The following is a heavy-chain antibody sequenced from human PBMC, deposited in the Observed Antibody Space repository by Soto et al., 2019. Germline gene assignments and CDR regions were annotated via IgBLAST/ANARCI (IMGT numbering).Heavy chain of an antibody. V-gene: IGHV4-30-2*01. CDR1: GGSISSGGYS. CDR2: IYHSGST. Sequence: QLQLQESGSGLVKPSQTLSITCAVSGGSISSGGYSWSWIRQPPGKGLEWIGYIYHSGSTYYNPSLKSRVTISVDRSKNQCSLKLSSVTAADTAVYDCAAGGGLPRYYWGQGTLVTVSS. J-gene: IGHJ4*02. CDR3: AAGGGLPRYY. D-gene: IGHD5-12*01.